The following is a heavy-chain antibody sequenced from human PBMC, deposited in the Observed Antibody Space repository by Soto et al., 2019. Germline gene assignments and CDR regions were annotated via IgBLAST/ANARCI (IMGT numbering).Heavy chain of an antibody. Sequence: SETLSLTCGVYGESFSVYYWSWIRQPPGKGLEWIGEINHGGSTNYNPSLKSRVTISVDTSKKHLSLKLSSVTAADTAVYYCAREKHPWVAVPVRQLKSTWWFDSWGQGTLVTVSS. CDR1: GESFSVYY. J-gene: IGHJ5*01. V-gene: IGHV4-34*01. CDR2: INHGGST. CDR3: AREKHPWVAVPVRQLKSTWWFDS. D-gene: IGHD6-19*01.